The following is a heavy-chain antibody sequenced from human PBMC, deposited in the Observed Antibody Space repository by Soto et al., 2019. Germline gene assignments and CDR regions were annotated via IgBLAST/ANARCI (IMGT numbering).Heavy chain of an antibody. J-gene: IGHJ5*02. V-gene: IGHV3-64D*06. CDR2: ISSSGDST. D-gene: IGHD6-6*01. CDR3: VKEQSIAYRPDP. Sequence: GGSLRLSCSASGLTFSRYAMHWVCQAPGKGPEYVSAISSSGDSTHYADSVKGRFIVSRDNSKSTLYLQMNSLRPDDTGVYYCVKEQSIAYRPDPWGQGALVTVSS. CDR1: GLTFSRYA.